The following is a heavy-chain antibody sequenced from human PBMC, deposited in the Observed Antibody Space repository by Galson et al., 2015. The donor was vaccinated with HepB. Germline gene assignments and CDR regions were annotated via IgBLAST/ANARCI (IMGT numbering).Heavy chain of an antibody. CDR2: IYHSGST. V-gene: IGHV4-38-2*02. J-gene: IGHJ4*02. CDR1: GYSISSDYY. CDR3: ARDRTPSSGYDY. D-gene: IGHD3-22*01. Sequence: LSLTCAVSGYSISSDYYWGWIRQPPGKGLEWIGSIYHSGSTYYNPSLKSRVTLSVDKSKNQFSLKLSSVTAADTAVYYCARDRTPSSGYDYWGQGTLVTVSS.